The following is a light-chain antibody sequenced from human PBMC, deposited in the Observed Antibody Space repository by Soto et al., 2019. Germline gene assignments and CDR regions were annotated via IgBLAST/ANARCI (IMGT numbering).Light chain of an antibody. CDR1: QSVTIN. CDR3: QQYNKWPQT. V-gene: IGKV3-15*01. CDR2: GAS. J-gene: IGKJ1*01. Sequence: ETVLTQSPVTLSVSPGDRATLSCKASQSVTINLAWYHQRPGQGPRLLIFGASTRATGIPARSSGSGSDTEFTLTISSLQPEDFGNYYCQQYNKWPQTFGPGTRV.